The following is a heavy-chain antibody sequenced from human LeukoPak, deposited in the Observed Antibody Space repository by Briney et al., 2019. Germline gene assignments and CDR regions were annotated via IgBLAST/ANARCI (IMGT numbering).Heavy chain of an antibody. Sequence: PGGSLRLSCAASGFNFDQYAMHWVRQAPGKGLDWVSGITWNSNIIGYADSVEGRFTISRDNAKNSLYPQMNSLRPEDTALYYCVKDFSYYYGSGTYFNYWGQGTLVTVSS. CDR2: ITWNSNII. D-gene: IGHD3-10*01. V-gene: IGHV3-9*01. J-gene: IGHJ4*02. CDR3: VKDFSYYYGSGTYFNY. CDR1: GFNFDQYA.